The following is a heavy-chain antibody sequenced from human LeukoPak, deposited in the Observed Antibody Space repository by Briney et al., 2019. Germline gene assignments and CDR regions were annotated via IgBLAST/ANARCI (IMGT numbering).Heavy chain of an antibody. V-gene: IGHV3-11*06. CDR3: ARGSAIVGGIAAAGPFWD. D-gene: IGHD6-13*01. CDR1: GFTFSDYY. CDR2: ISSSSSYI. Sequence: GGSLRLSCAASGFTFSDYYMSWIRQAPGKGLEWVSSISSSSSYIYYADSVKGRFTISRDNAKNSLYLQMNSLRAEDTAVYYCARGSAIVGGIAAAGPFWDWGQGTLVTVSS. J-gene: IGHJ4*02.